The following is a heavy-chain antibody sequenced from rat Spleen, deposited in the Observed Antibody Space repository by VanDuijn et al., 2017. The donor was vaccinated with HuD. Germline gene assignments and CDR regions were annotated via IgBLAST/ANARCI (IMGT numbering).Heavy chain of an antibody. J-gene: IGHJ4*01. CDR1: GFTFSNYG. V-gene: IGHV5-29*01. Sequence: EVQLVESGGGLVQPGRSLKLSCAASGFTFSNYGMAWVRQAPTKGLEWVASISYEGSGTYYGDSVKGRFTISRDNAKSILYLQMDSLRSEDTATYYCAKGHYSSYVMDAWGQGATVTVSS. CDR3: AKGHYSSYVMDA. CDR2: ISYEGSGT. D-gene: IGHD1-2*01.